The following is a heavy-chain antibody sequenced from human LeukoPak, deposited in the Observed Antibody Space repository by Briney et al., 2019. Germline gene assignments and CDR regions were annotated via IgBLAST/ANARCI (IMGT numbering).Heavy chain of an antibody. CDR3: ARDREGSSWYDY. J-gene: IGHJ4*02. Sequence: PGGSLRLSCAASVYTFAIYWITWVRHARGKGVEWVAHIKQDGSEKYYEDSVTGRFIISRDNTKNSLYLQMNSLRVEDMAVYYCARDREGSSWYDYWGPGTLVTVSS. CDR1: VYTFAIYW. V-gene: IGHV3-7*04. CDR2: IKQDGSEK. D-gene: IGHD6-13*01.